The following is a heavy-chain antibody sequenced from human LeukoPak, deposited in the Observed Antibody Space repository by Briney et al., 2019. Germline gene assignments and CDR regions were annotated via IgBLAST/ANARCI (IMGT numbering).Heavy chain of an antibody. J-gene: IGHJ6*03. CDR2: INHSGST. D-gene: IGHD6-19*01. Sequence: SETLSLTCAVYGGSFSGYYWSWIRQPPGKGLEWIGEINHSGSTNYNPSLKSRVTISVDTSKNQFSLKLSSVTAADTAAYYCARKRPSGYSSGRGTYYYYYYMDVWGKGTTVTVSS. V-gene: IGHV4-34*01. CDR1: GGSFSGYY. CDR3: ARKRPSGYSSGRGTYYYYYYMDV.